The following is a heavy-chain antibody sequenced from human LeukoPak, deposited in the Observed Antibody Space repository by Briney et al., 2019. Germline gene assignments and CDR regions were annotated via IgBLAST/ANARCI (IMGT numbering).Heavy chain of an antibody. D-gene: IGHD6-13*01. CDR3: ARDGTAAGLYFDL. CDR1: GFTFSSYS. J-gene: IGHJ4*01. Sequence: PGGSLRLSCAASGFTFSSYSMNWVRQAPGKGLEWVASINQNGAEKSYVDSVKGRFTISRDNPRNSLYLQMNSLRAEDTAVYYCARDGTAAGLYFDLWGQGTLVTVSS. V-gene: IGHV3-7*01. CDR2: INQNGAEK.